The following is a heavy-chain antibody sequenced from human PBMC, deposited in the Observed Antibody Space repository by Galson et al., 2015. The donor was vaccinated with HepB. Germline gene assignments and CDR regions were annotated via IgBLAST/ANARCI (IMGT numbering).Heavy chain of an antibody. CDR1: GGTFSRCA. J-gene: IGHJ5*02. V-gene: IGHV1-69*13. CDR3: ATSLRFLEWFPGFDP. CDR2: IIPSLGTS. D-gene: IGHD3-3*01. Sequence: SVKVSCKASGGTFSRCAFSWVRQAPGQGPEWMGGIIPSLGTSAYAQEFQDRVTVSADESTTTVYMELSSLTSDDTAVYYCATSLRFLEWFPGFDPWGQGTLVTVSS.